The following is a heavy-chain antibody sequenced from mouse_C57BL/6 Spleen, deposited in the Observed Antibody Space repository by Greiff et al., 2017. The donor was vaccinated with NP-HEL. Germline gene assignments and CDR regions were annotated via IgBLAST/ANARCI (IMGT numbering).Heavy chain of an antibody. V-gene: IGHV1-82*01. D-gene: IGHD4-1*01. CDR1: GYAFSSSW. Sequence: VQLQQSGPELVKPGASVKISCKASGYAFSSSWMNWVKQRPGKGLEWIGRIYPGDGDTNYNGKFKGKATLTADKSSSTAYMQLSSLTSEDSAVYFCARWGLTGTFDYWGQGTTLTVSS. CDR2: IYPGDGDT. J-gene: IGHJ2*01. CDR3: ARWGLTGTFDY.